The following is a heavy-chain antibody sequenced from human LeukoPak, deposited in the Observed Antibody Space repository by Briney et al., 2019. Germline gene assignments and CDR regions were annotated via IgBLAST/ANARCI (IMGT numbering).Heavy chain of an antibody. D-gene: IGHD2-2*01. J-gene: IGHJ4*02. CDR2: IYYSGST. CDR1: GGSISSYF. Sequence: SETLSLTCTVSGGSISSYFWSWIRQPPGKGLEWIVYIYYSGSTNYNPSLKSRVTISVDTSKNQFSLTLSSVTAADTAVYYCARQYCSSTNCYYFDYWGQGTLVTVSS. CDR3: ARQYCSSTNCYYFDY. V-gene: IGHV4-59*01.